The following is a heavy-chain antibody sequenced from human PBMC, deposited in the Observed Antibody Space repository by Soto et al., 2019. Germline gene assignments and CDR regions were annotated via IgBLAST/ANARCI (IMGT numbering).Heavy chain of an antibody. D-gene: IGHD1-7*01. CDR3: AKLGTFYSTPQWYDAFDI. V-gene: IGHV3-23*01. Sequence: GGSLRLSCAASGFTFSSYAMSWVRQAPGKGLEWASAISGSGGSTYYADSVKGRFTISRDNSKNTLYLQMNSLRAEDTAVYYCAKLGTFYSTPQWYDAFDIWGQGTMVTVSS. CDR1: GFTFSSYA. CDR2: ISGSGGST. J-gene: IGHJ3*02.